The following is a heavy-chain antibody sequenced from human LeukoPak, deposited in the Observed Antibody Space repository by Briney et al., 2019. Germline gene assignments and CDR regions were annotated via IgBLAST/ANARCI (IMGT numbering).Heavy chain of an antibody. J-gene: IGHJ4*02. Sequence: SETLSLTCAVYGGSFSGYYWSWIRQPPGKGLEWIGEINHSGSTNYNPSLKSRVTISVDTSKNQFSLKLSSVTAADTAVYYCARALLGPEQPIEYWGQGSLVTVSS. D-gene: IGHD1-14*01. V-gene: IGHV4-34*01. CDR3: ARALLGPEQPIEY. CDR2: INHSGST. CDR1: GGSFSGYY.